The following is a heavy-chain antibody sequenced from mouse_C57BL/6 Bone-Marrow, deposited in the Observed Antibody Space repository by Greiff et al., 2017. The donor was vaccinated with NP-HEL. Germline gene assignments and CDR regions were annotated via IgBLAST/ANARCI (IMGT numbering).Heavy chain of an antibody. CDR2: IDPSDSYT. Sequence: QVHVKQPGAELVRPGTSVKLSCKASGYTFTSYWMHWVKQRPGQGLEWIGVIDPSDSYTNYNQKFKGKATLTVDTSSSTAYMQLSSLTSEDSAVYYCAREGYVDAMDYWGQGTSVTVSS. J-gene: IGHJ4*01. D-gene: IGHD3-1*01. CDR1: GYTFTSYW. CDR3: AREGYVDAMDY. V-gene: IGHV1-59*01.